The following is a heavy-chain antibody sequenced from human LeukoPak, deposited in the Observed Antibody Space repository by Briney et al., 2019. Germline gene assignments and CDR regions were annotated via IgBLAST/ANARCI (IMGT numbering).Heavy chain of an antibody. Sequence: SETLSLTCTVSCGSISSGGYYWSWIRQHPGKGLEWIGYIYYSGSTYYNPSLKSRVTISVDTSKNQFSLKLSSVTAADTAVYYCAREVVRGVIPSWGQGTLVTVSS. CDR2: IYYSGST. CDR3: AREVVRGVIPS. V-gene: IGHV4-31*03. CDR1: CGSISSGGYY. J-gene: IGHJ4*02. D-gene: IGHD3-10*01.